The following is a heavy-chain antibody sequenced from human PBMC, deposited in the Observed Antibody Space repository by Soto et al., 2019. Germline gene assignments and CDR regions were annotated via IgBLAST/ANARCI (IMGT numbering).Heavy chain of an antibody. J-gene: IGHJ5*01. D-gene: IGHD2-2*01. CDR3: VRLVGNIWLDS. Sequence: QVQLQQSGPGLVKTSQTLSLTCAISGDSVSSNDATWDWIRQSPSRGLEWLGRTYYRSKWYIDYAYAVTCRITINPDLSNNPLSLQLNSLTPDDTAVYYCVRLVGNIWLDSWGPGTLVTVSS. CDR2: TYYRSKWYI. CDR1: GDSVSSNDAT. V-gene: IGHV6-1*01.